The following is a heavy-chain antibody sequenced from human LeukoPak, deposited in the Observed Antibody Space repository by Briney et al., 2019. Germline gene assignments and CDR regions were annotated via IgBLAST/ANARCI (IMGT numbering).Heavy chain of an antibody. CDR2: ISSSSSYI. D-gene: IGHD5-12*01. V-gene: IGHV3-21*04. CDR1: GFTFSSYS. CDR3: ARDRAEKARIGGMDV. Sequence: GGSLRLSCAASGFTFSSYSMNWVRQAPGKGLEWVSSISSSSSYIYYADSVKGRFTISRNNAKNSLYLQMNSLRAEDTAIYYCARDRAEKARIGGMDVWGQGTTVIVSS. J-gene: IGHJ6*02.